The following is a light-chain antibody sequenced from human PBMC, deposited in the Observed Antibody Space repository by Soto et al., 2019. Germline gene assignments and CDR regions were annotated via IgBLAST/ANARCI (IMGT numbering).Light chain of an antibody. Sequence: EIVLTPSPGTLALSPCERSTLSPSAIQSLSNNIYLAWYQQKPGQAPRLLIYGASSRATGIPNRFSGSGSGTDFTLTISRLEPEDFAVYYCQQYGNSPQTFGQGTKVDTK. CDR1: QSLSNNIY. J-gene: IGKJ1*01. V-gene: IGKV3-20*01. CDR2: GAS. CDR3: QQYGNSPQT.